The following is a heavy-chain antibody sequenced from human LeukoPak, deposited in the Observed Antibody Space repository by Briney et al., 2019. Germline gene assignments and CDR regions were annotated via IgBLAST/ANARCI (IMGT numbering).Heavy chain of an antibody. J-gene: IGHJ4*02. Sequence: GGSLRLSCAASGFSFNMFPMHWVRQAPGKGLECVAVISYDGNNKYHADSVNGRFTISRDNSKNTLFLQMNSLRTEDTAIYHCARGGNWGYFDYWGQGTLVTVSS. V-gene: IGHV3-30*04. D-gene: IGHD7-27*01. CDR2: ISYDGNNK. CDR1: GFSFNMFP. CDR3: ARGGNWGYFDY.